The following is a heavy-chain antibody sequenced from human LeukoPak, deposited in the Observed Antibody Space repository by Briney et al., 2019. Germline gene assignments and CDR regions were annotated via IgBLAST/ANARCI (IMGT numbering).Heavy chain of an antibody. CDR2: IIPIFGTA. V-gene: IGHV1-69*13. Sequence: GASVKVSCKASGGTFSSYAISWVRQAPGQGLEWMGGIIPIFGTANYAQKFQGRVTITADESTSAAYMEMSSLRAEDTAVYYCARGTVGGHYCDSSGYEPNDYWGQGTLVTVSS. CDR3: ARGTVGGHYCDSSGYEPNDY. J-gene: IGHJ4*02. D-gene: IGHD3-22*01. CDR1: GGTFSSYA.